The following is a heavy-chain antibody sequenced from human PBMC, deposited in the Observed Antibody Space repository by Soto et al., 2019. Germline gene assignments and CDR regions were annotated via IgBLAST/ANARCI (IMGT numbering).Heavy chain of an antibody. D-gene: IGHD1-7*01. V-gene: IGHV3-48*01. CDR3: ARDPNSGLARRVDY. CDR2: ISGSGSAT. J-gene: IGHJ4*02. CDR1: GFSFSGYS. Sequence: EVQLVESGGGLAQPGGSLRLSCAASGFSFSGYSMNWVRQAPGKGLEWLSHISGSGSATYYADSVKGRFTISRDNAKNSLYLQLNSLRVEDTALYYCARDPNSGLARRVDYWGQGTMVTVAS.